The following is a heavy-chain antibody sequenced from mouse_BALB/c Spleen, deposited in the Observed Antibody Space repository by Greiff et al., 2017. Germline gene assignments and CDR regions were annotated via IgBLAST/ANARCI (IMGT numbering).Heavy chain of an antibody. J-gene: IGHJ3*01. CDR3: ARSGYYGSREGFAY. D-gene: IGHD1-1*01. V-gene: IGHV1-63*01. Sequence: VQLQQSGAELVRPGTSVKISCKASGYTFTNYWLGWVKQRPGHGLEWIGDIYPGGGYTNYNEKFKGKATLTVDKSSSTAYMELRSLTSEDTAVYYCARSGYYGSREGFAYWGQGTLVTVSA. CDR2: IYPGGGYT. CDR1: GYTFTNYW.